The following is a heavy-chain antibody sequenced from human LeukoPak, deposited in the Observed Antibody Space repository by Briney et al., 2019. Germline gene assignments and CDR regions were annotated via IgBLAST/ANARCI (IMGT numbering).Heavy chain of an antibody. CDR1: GYSFTSYW. CDR3: VRHQYSGTYYNAFDI. J-gene: IGHJ3*02. CDR2: IYPGDSDT. Sequence: GESLKISCKGSGYSFTSYWIGWVRQMPGKGLEWMGIIYPGDSDTRYSPSFQGQVTISADKSISTAYLQWSSLKASDSAMYYWVRHQYSGTYYNAFDIWGQGTMVTVSS. D-gene: IGHD1-26*01. V-gene: IGHV5-51*01.